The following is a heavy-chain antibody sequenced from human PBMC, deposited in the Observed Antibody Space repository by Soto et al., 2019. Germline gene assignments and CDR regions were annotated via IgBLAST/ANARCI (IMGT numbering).Heavy chain of an antibody. D-gene: IGHD6-6*01. CDR2: IKQDGSEK. J-gene: IGHJ6*02. CDR1: GFTFSRYW. Sequence: EVQLVESGGGLVQPGGSLRLSCAASGFTFSRYWMSWVRQAPGKGLEWVANIKQDGSEKDYVDSVKGRFTIARDNAKNSLYMQMNSLRAEDTAVYYCARDYSSSSPLYYYYYGMDVWGQGNTDTVSS. V-gene: IGHV3-7*05. CDR3: ARDYSSSSPLYYYYYGMDV.